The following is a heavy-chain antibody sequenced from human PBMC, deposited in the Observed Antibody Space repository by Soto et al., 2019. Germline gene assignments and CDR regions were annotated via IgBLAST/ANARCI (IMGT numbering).Heavy chain of an antibody. CDR2: ISYGGSHK. Sequence: GESLRLSCTASGFTFSEYGIDWDRQAQGKGLEWVAVISYGGSHKYYRGSVKGRFTIARDDSKHTVYLQMNSLKTDDTAVYYCAKEMFPRTVLDSSSPWGDFLGRGSLVTVSS. J-gene: IGHJ4*02. V-gene: IGHV3-30*18. CDR1: GFTFSEYG. CDR3: AKEMFPRTVLDSSSPWGDF. D-gene: IGHD2-15*01.